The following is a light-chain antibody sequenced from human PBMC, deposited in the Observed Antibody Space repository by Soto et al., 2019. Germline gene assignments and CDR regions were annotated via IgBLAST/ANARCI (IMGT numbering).Light chain of an antibody. Sequence: DIQMTQSPSSLSASVGDRVTIACQASQDINNNLIWYKQKPGKAPKIMIYDASDLETGVPSRFSGSGSGTGFTFTISSLKPEDFATYYCQQYESLPLTFGQGTRLEIK. V-gene: IGKV1-33*01. CDR2: DAS. CDR3: QQYESLPLT. CDR1: QDINNN. J-gene: IGKJ5*01.